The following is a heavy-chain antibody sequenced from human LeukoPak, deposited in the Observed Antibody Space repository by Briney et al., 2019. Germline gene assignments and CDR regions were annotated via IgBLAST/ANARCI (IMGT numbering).Heavy chain of an antibody. CDR2: ISYDGSNK. D-gene: IGHD6-13*01. CDR3: ARGQQLVTEYFQH. V-gene: IGHV3-30-3*01. CDR1: GFTFSSYA. Sequence: PGRSLRLSCAASGFTFSSYAMHWVRQAPGKGLEWVAVISYDGSNKYYADSVKGRFTISRDNSKNTLYLQMNSLRAEDTAVYYCARGQQLVTEYFQHWGQGTLVTVSS. J-gene: IGHJ1*01.